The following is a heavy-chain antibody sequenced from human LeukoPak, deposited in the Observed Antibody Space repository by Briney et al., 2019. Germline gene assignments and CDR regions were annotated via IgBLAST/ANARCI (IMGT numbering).Heavy chain of an antibody. CDR1: GFTFSDHY. D-gene: IGHD5-18*01. V-gene: IGHV3-11*03. CDR3: ARSLSAYTPLAVDY. CDR2: ISSSSSNT. J-gene: IGHJ4*02. Sequence: GGSLRLSCAASGFTFSDHYMSWIRQAPGKGLEWVSYISSSSSNTNYADSVKGRFTISRDNAKNSLSLQMNSLRAEDTAVYYCARSLSAYTPLAVDYWGQGTLVSVSS.